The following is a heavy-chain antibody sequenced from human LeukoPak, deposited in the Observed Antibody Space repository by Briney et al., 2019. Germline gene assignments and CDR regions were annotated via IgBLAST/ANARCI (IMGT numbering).Heavy chain of an antibody. Sequence: SETLSLTCTVSGYSISSGYYWGWIRQPPGKGLEWIGSIYHSGSTYYNPSLKSRVTISVDTSKNQFSLKLSSATAADTAVYYCARDSLENKKTSNNWFDPWGQGTLVTVSS. CDR3: ARDSLENKKTSNNWFDP. J-gene: IGHJ5*02. V-gene: IGHV4-38-2*02. CDR1: GYSISSGYY. CDR2: IYHSGST.